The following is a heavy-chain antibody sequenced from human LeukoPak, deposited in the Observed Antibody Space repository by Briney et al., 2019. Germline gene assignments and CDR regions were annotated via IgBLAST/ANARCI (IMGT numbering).Heavy chain of an antibody. CDR1: GFTFSSYA. D-gene: IGHD1-26*01. J-gene: IGHJ4*02. V-gene: IGHV3-30-3*01. CDR2: ISYDGSNK. Sequence: GGPLRLSCAASGFTFSSYAMHWVRQAPGKGLEWVAVISYDGSNKYYADSVKGRFTISRDNSKNTLYLQMNSLRAEDTAVYYCARDRTGACDYWGQGTLVTVSS. CDR3: ARDRTGACDY.